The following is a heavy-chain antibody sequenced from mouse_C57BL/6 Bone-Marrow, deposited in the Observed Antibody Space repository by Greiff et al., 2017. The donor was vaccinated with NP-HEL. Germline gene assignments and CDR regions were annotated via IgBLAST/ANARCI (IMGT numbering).Heavy chain of an antibody. J-gene: IGHJ2*01. CDR1: GYSFTSYY. Sequence: VQLQQSGPELMKPGASVKISCKASGYSFTSYYMHWVKQSHGKSLEWIGYIDPFNGGTSYNQKFKGKATLTVDKSSSTAYMHLSSLTSEDSAVYYCASGNYYFDYWGQGTTLTVSS. CDR3: ASGNYYFDY. D-gene: IGHD2-1*01. CDR2: IDPFNGGT. V-gene: IGHV1S135*01.